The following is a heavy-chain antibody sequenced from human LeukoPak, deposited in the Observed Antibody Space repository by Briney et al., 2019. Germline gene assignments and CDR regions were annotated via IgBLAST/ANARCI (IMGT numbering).Heavy chain of an antibody. J-gene: IGHJ5*02. CDR3: TRDTGTTGEVKFDP. CDR2: IYTSGST. Sequence: SETLSLTCTVSGNSFGDYYWSWIRQPAGKGLEWIGRIYTSGSTTYNPSLESRVTMSVDTSKSQFSLNLMSVTAADTAVYYCTRDTGTTGEVKFDPWGQETLVTVSS. V-gene: IGHV4-4*07. CDR1: GNSFGDYY. D-gene: IGHD4-17*01.